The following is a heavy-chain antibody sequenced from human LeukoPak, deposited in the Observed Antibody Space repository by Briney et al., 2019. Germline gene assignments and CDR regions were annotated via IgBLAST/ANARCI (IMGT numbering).Heavy chain of an antibody. CDR3: ARAKVSSSWYARFYYYYGMDV. Sequence: SETLSLTCAVYGGSFSGYYWSWIRQPPGQGLEWIGEINHSGSTNYNPSLKSRVTISVDTSKNQFSLKLSSVTAADTAVYYCARAKVSSSWYARFYYYYGMDVWGQGTTVTVSS. V-gene: IGHV4-34*01. CDR1: GGSFSGYY. J-gene: IGHJ6*02. D-gene: IGHD6-13*01. CDR2: INHSGST.